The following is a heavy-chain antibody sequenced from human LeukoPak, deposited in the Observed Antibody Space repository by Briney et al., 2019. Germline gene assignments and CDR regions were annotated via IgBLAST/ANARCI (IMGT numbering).Heavy chain of an antibody. J-gene: IGHJ1*01. CDR3: ARGNGDYVEYFQH. CDR1: GGSISTYY. CDR2: VSDSGTT. Sequence: SETLSLTCSVSGGSISTYYWSWIRQPPGKGLEWSGCVSDSGTTKYSPSLKSRVTISVDTSKNQFSLKLTSVTAADTAVYYCARGNGDYVEYFQHWGQGTLVTVSS. V-gene: IGHV4-59*01. D-gene: IGHD4-17*01.